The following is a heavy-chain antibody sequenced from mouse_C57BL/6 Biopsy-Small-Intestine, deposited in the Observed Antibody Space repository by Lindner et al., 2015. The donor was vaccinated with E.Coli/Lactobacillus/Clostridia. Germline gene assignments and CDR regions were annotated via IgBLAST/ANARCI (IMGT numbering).Heavy chain of an antibody. V-gene: IGHV1-55*01. CDR3: AIYDRDNAMDY. Sequence: VQLQESGAELVKPGASVKMSCKASGYTFTNYWITWVKQRPGQGLEWIGDVYPGHGSTNYNEKFKSKATLTADTSSSTVYMQLRGLTSEDSAVYYCAIYDRDNAMDYWGQGTSVIVST. D-gene: IGHD2-12*01. J-gene: IGHJ4*01. CDR1: GYTFTNYW. CDR2: VYPGHGST.